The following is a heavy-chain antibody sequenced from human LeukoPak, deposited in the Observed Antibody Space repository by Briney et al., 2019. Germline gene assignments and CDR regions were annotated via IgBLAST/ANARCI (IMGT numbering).Heavy chain of an antibody. CDR3: ARDPGSIVLRSNGMDV. CDR2: INPNSGGT. V-gene: IGHV1-2*02. J-gene: IGHJ6*02. D-gene: IGHD4/OR15-4a*01. CDR1: GYTFTGYY. Sequence: GASVKVSCKASGYTFTGYYMHWVRQAPGQGLEWMGWINPNSGGTNYAQKFQGRVTMTRDTSISTAYMELSRLRSDDTAVYYCARDPGSIVLRSNGMDVWGQGTMVTVSS.